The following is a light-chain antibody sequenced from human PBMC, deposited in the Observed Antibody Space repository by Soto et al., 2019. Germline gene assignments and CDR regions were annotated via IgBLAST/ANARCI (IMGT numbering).Light chain of an antibody. CDR1: QTTTTC. J-gene: IGKJ1*01. CDR3: QQYTNTNNPWM. V-gene: IGKV1-5*01. Sequence: DIQMTQSPSILSASVGDRVTITCRACQTTTTCVAWYEQKRGKAPKLVVYDASTLQSGVASRFSGSGSGTELPLIISGLQPDDSATYYCQQYTNTNNPWMFGQGTKVDLK. CDR2: DAS.